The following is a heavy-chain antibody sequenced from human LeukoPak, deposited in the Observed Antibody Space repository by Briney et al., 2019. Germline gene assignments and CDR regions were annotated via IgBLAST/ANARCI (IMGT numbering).Heavy chain of an antibody. Sequence: SETLSLTCAVSGGSISSSNWWSWVRQPPGKGLEWIGEIYHSGSTYYNPSLKSRVTISVDRSKNQFSLKLSSVTAADTAVYYCARGSGSYYSPYFDYWGQGTLVTVSS. CDR2: IYHSGST. V-gene: IGHV4-4*02. CDR3: ARGSGSYYSPYFDY. D-gene: IGHD1-26*01. J-gene: IGHJ4*02. CDR1: GGSISSSNW.